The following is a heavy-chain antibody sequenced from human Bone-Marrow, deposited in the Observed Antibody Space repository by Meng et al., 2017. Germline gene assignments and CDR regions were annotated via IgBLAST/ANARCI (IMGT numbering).Heavy chain of an antibody. CDR1: GYTFTSHG. V-gene: IGHV1-18*01. Sequence: ASVMISCKASGYTFTSHGISWVRQAPGQGLEWMGCISAYNGNTNYAQKLQGRVTITTDTSTSTAYLELSSLRSDDTAVYYCTRFTQCYDSSCYLDYWGQGTLVTVSS. CDR2: ISAYNGNT. D-gene: IGHD3-22*01. J-gene: IGHJ4*02. CDR3: TRFTQCYDSSCYLDY.